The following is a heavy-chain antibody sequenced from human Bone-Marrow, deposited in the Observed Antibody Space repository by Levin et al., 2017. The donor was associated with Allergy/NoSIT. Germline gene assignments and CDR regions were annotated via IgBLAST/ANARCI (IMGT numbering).Heavy chain of an antibody. J-gene: IGHJ6*02. CDR1: GLSVSNNY. Sequence: PGGSLRLSCVASGLSVSNNYMNWVRQAPGRGLEWVSVLYSGGTKYYAESVKGRFTISRDSSKNTLYLQMNSLRAEDTAVYYCTRGSLEMDVWGQGTTVTVSS. CDR3: TRGSLEMDV. D-gene: IGHD1-1*01. V-gene: IGHV3-53*01. CDR2: LYSGGTK.